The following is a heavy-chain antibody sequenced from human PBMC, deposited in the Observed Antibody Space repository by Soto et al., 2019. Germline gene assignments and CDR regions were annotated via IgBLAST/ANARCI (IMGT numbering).Heavy chain of an antibody. V-gene: IGHV3-7*01. J-gene: IGHJ3*02. CDR1: GFTFSSYW. CDR2: IKQDGSEK. Sequence: QPGGSLRLSCAASGFTFSSYWMSWVRQAPGKGLEWVANIKQDGSEKYYVDSVKGRFTISRDNAKNSLYLQMNSLRAEDTAVYYCARVQIDDYGGNAGFAFDIWGQGTMVTVSS. D-gene: IGHD4-17*01. CDR3: ARVQIDDYGGNAGFAFDI.